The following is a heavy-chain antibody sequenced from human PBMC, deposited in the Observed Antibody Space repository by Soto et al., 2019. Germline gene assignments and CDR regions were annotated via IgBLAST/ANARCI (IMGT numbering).Heavy chain of an antibody. V-gene: IGHV4-34*01. CDR1: GGSFSGYY. CDR2: INHSGST. CDR3: ARGVGAMIPSDRRLSPDY. D-gene: IGHD3-22*01. J-gene: IGHJ4*02. Sequence: SETLSLTCAVYGGSFSGYYWSWIRQPPGKGLEWIGEINHSGSTNYNPSLKSRVTISVDTSKNQFSLKLSSVTAADTAVYYCARGVGAMIPSDRRLSPDYWGQGTLVTVSS.